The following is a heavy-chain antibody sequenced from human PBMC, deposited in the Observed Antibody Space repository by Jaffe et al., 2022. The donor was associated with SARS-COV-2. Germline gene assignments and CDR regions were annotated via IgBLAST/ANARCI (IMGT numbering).Heavy chain of an antibody. CDR2: IKSKTDGGTT. CDR3: TTDAPGVRGVTDYYYYYYMDV. J-gene: IGHJ6*03. D-gene: IGHD3-10*01. CDR1: GFTFSNAW. Sequence: EVQLVESGGGLVKPGGSLRLSCAASGFTFSNAWMSWVRQAPGKGLEWVGRIKSKTDGGTTDYAAPVKGRFTISRDDSKNTLYLQMNSLKTEDTAVYYCTTDAPGVRGVTDYYYYYYMDVWGKGTTVTVSS. V-gene: IGHV3-15*01.